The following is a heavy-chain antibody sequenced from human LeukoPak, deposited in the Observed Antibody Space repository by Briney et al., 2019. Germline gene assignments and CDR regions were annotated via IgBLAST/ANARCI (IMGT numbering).Heavy chain of an antibody. D-gene: IGHD2-15*01. CDR3: ARDIVVVVAATPGYFDY. J-gene: IGHJ4*02. Sequence: GGSLRLSCAASGFTFSSYAMSWVRQAPGKGLEWASAISGSGGSTYYADSVKGRFTISRDNSKNTLYLQMNSLRAEDTAVYYCARDIVVVVAATPGYFDYWGQGTLVTVSS. CDR1: GFTFSSYA. V-gene: IGHV3-23*01. CDR2: ISGSGGST.